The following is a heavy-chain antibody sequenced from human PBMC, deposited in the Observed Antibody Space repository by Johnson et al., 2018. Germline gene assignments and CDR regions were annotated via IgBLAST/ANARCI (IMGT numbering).Heavy chain of an antibody. J-gene: IGHJ3*02. D-gene: IGHD6-19*01. CDR1: VGSISNYY. Sequence: QVQLQESGPGLVKPSETLSLTCTVSVGSISNYYWSWIRQPPGTGLEWIGFIYHTGNTNYNPSLRSRVTISVDTSKTQFPLKLRSVSAANTAIYYCARSGRRAVSGTSFDIWGQGTMVTVSS. CDR3: ARSGRRAVSGTSFDI. CDR2: IYHTGNT. V-gene: IGHV4-59*01.